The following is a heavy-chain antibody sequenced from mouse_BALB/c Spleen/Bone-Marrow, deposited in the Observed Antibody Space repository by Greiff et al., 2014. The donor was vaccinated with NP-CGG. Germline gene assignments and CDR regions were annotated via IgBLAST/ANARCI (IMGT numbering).Heavy chain of an antibody. CDR1: GYTFTTCW. Sequence: EVKLMESGTVLARPGASVKMSCKASGYTFTTCWMHWVKQRPGQGLEWIGTIYPGNSDTSYNQKFKGKAKLTAVTSTSTAYMEISSRTNEDSAVYFCTRDYGSFMDYWGQGTSVTVS. D-gene: IGHD1-1*01. J-gene: IGHJ4*01. CDR3: TRDYGSFMDY. V-gene: IGHV1-5*01. CDR2: IYPGNSDT.